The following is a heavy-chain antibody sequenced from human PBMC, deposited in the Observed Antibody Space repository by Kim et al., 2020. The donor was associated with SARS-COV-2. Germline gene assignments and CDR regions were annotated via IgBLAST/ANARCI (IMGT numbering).Heavy chain of an antibody. J-gene: IGHJ4*02. CDR3: ARADSGYGYFDY. CDR1: GFTFSSYS. CDR2: ISSSSSYI. Sequence: GGSLRLSCAASGFTFSSYSMNWVRQAPGKGLEWVSSISSSSSYIYYADSVKGRFTISRDNAKNSLYLQMNSLRAEDTAVYYCARADSGYGYFDYWGQGTLVTVSS. V-gene: IGHV3-21*01. D-gene: IGHD5-18*01.